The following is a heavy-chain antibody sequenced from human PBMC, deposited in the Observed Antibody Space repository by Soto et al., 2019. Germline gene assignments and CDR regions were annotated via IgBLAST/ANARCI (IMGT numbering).Heavy chain of an antibody. Sequence: PGESLKISCKGSGYSFTSYWISWVRQMPGKGLEWMRRIDPSDSYTNYSPSFQGHVTISADKSISTAYLQWSSLKASDTAMYYCAREYSGSYYYYYGMDVWGRGTTVTVSS. V-gene: IGHV5-10-1*01. CDR2: IDPSDSYT. D-gene: IGHD1-26*01. J-gene: IGHJ6*02. CDR1: GYSFTSYW. CDR3: AREYSGSYYYYYGMDV.